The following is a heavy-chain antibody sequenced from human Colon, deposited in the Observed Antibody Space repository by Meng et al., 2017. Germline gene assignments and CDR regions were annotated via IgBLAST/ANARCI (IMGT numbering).Heavy chain of an antibody. CDR1: GFTFNNYY. CDR3: ARDSQGPRT. J-gene: IGHJ5*02. CDR2: IKQDASEK. Sequence: VELVEAGGGLVQPGGSLRLSCAASGFTFNNYYISWVRQAPGKGLEWVANIKQDASEKNFVDSVKGRFSIFRDNVKNSVYLQMDSLRVEDTAVYYCARDSQGPRTWGQGTLVTVSS. V-gene: IGHV3-7*01.